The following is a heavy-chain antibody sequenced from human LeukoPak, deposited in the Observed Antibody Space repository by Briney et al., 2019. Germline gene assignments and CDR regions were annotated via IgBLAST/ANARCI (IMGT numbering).Heavy chain of an antibody. D-gene: IGHD6-13*01. CDR2: INHSGST. CDR1: GGFLRGYY. V-gene: IGHV4-34*01. CDR3: ARDDSSWYGRYRY. Sequence: PSETLSLTCPLYGGFLRGYYWRWIRPPPGKGLEWSGQINHSGSTNYNPSLKSRVTISVDTSKNQFSLKLSSVTAADTAVYYCARDDSSWYGRYRYWGQGTLVTVSS. J-gene: IGHJ4*02.